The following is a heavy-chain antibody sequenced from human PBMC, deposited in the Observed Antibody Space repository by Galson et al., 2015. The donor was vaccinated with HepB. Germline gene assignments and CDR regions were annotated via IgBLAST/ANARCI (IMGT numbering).Heavy chain of an antibody. CDR1: GYTFTSYA. J-gene: IGHJ2*01. CDR2: INAGNGNT. D-gene: IGHD3-10*01. V-gene: IGHV1-3*01. Sequence: SVKVSCKASGYTFTSYAMHWVRQAPGQRLEWMGWINAGNGNTKYSQKFQGRVTITRDTSASTAYMELSSLRSEDTAVYYCARDSGTLWFEELEDWYFDLWGRGTLVTVSS. CDR3: ARDSGTLWFEELEDWYFDL.